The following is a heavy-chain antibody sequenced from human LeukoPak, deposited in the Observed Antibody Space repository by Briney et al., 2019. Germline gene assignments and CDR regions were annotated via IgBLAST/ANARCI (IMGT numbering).Heavy chain of an antibody. Sequence: SVKVSCKASGGTFSSYAISWVRQAPGQGLEWMGRIIPILGIANYAQKFRGRVTITADKSTSTAYMELSSLRSEDTAVYYCAREDSSGWDSYYYGMDVWGQGTTVTVSS. D-gene: IGHD6-19*01. V-gene: IGHV1-69*04. CDR1: GGTFSSYA. J-gene: IGHJ6*02. CDR3: AREDSSGWDSYYYGMDV. CDR2: IIPILGIA.